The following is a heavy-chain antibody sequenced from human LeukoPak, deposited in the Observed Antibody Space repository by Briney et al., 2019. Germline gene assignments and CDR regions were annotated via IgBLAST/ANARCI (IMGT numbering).Heavy chain of an antibody. V-gene: IGHV3-74*01. Sequence: GGSLRLSCAASKFTFSNYWMHWIRQAPGKGLVWVSRIKSDGSSTTYADSVKGRFTISRDNSKDTLYLQMNSLRTEDTAVYYCAKGATSGFDYWGQGTLVTVSS. CDR2: IKSDGSST. CDR3: AKGATSGFDY. CDR1: KFTFSNYW. J-gene: IGHJ4*02. D-gene: IGHD5-12*01.